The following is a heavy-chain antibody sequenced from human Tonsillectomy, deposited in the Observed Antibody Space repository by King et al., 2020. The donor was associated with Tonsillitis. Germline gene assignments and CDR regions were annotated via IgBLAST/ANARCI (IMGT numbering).Heavy chain of an antibody. CDR1: GFTFSNYG. J-gene: IGHJ4*02. D-gene: IGHD4-23*01. CDR2: LSYDGSTV. V-gene: IGHV3-30*18. Sequence: VQLVESGGGVVQPGRSLRLSCAASGFTFSNYGIHWVRQAPGKGLEWVAVLSYDGSTVYYADSVKGRFTISRDNSKNTLFLQINSRRPEDTAVYYCAKNYGGNKYYFDYWGQGTLVTVSS. CDR3: AKNYGGNKYYFDY.